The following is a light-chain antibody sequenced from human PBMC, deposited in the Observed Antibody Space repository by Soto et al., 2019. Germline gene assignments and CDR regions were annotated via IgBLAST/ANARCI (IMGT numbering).Light chain of an antibody. V-gene: IGKV1-8*01. Sequence: AIRMTQSPSSFSASTGDRVTITCRASQAINNYLAWYQQTPGKAPKLLIYAASTLQRGVPSRFTGSGSGTDFTLTISRLQSEDFATYYCQQYYNSPLTFGGGTKVGIK. J-gene: IGKJ4*01. CDR1: QAINNY. CDR2: AAS. CDR3: QQYYNSPLT.